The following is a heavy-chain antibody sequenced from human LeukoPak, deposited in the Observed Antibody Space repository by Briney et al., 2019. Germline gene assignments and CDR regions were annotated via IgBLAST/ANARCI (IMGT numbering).Heavy chain of an antibody. CDR3: ARGIVVVRLRLLDY. V-gene: IGHV3-66*02. J-gene: IGHJ4*02. CDR2: IYSGGST. Sequence: GGSLRLSCAASGFTVSSNYMSWVRQAPGKGLEWVSVIYSGGSTYYADSVKGRFTISRDNSKNTLYLQMNSLRAEDTAVYYCARGIVVVRLRLLDYWGQGTLVTVSS. CDR1: GFTVSSNY. D-gene: IGHD3-22*01.